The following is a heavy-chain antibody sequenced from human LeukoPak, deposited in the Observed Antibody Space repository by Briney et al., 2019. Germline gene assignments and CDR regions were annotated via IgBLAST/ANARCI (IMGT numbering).Heavy chain of an antibody. Sequence: GGSLRLSCAASGFTFSSYGMHWVRQAPGKGLEWVAVIWYDGSNKYYADSVKGRFTISRDNSKNTLYLQMNSLRAEDTAVYYCARAMVRGVITPHDYWGQGTLVTVSS. V-gene: IGHV3-33*01. CDR2: IWYDGSNK. J-gene: IGHJ4*02. D-gene: IGHD3-10*01. CDR3: ARAMVRGVITPHDY. CDR1: GFTFSSYG.